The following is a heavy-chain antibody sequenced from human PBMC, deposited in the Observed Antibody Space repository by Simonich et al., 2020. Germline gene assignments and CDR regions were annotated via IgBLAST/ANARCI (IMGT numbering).Heavy chain of an antibody. J-gene: IGHJ3*02. D-gene: IGHD3-22*01. Sequence: GGGLVQPGGSLRLPCAASGFTFSSYAMSWVRQAPGKGLEWVSAIIGSGGSTYYADSVKGRFTISRDNSKNTLYLQMNSLRAEDKAVYYCAKDLGERITMIVVVIDAFDIWGQGTMVTVSS. CDR2: IIGSGGST. CDR1: GFTFSSYA. V-gene: IGHV3-23*01. CDR3: AKDLGERITMIVVVIDAFDI.